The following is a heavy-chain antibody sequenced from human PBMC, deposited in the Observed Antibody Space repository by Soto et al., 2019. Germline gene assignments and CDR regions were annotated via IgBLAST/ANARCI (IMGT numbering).Heavy chain of an antibody. V-gene: IGHV4-39*01. Sequence: PSETLSLTCTVSGCSISSGSYYWGWIRQPPGKGLEWIGSIYYRGSTYYNPSLKSRVTISVDTSKNQFSLKLSSVTAADTAVYYCAATHSSSFSDWYFDLWGRGTLVTVSS. CDR3: AATHSSSFSDWYFDL. CDR1: GCSISSGSYY. D-gene: IGHD6-13*01. CDR2: IYYRGST. J-gene: IGHJ2*01.